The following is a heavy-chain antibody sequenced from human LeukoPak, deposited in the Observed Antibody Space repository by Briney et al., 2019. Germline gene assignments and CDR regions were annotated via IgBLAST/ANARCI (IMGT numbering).Heavy chain of an antibody. CDR2: ISSNGGST. D-gene: IGHD1-14*01. Sequence: PGGSLRLSCAASGFTVRSSYMSWVRQAPGKGLEYVSAISSNGGSTYYANSVKGRFTISRDNSKNTLYLQMGSLGAEDMAVYYCAREYGTARFDYWGQGTLVTVSS. CDR1: GFTVRSSY. V-gene: IGHV3-64*01. J-gene: IGHJ4*02. CDR3: AREYGTARFDY.